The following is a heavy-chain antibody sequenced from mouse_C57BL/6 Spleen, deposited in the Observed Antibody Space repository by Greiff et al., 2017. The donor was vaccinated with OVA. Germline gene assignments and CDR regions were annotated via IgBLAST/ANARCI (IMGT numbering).Heavy chain of an antibody. CDR3: ARGTTVVARAMDY. J-gene: IGHJ4*01. Sequence: LVESGAELARPGASVKLSCKASGYTFTSYGISWVKQRTGQGLEWIGEIYPRSGNTYYNEKFKGKATLTADKSSSTAYMELRSLTSEDSAVYFCARGTTVVARAMDYWGQGTSVTVSS. D-gene: IGHD1-1*01. CDR2: IYPRSGNT. CDR1: GYTFTSYG. V-gene: IGHV1-81*01.